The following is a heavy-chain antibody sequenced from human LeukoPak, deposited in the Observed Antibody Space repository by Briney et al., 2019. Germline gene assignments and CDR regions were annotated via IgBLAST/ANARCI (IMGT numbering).Heavy chain of an antibody. CDR2: MNPNSGNT. CDR3: ARAPSWGGLTSGSYYFDY. CDR1: GYTFTNYD. Sequence: ASVKVSCKASGYTFTNYDINRVRQAPGPGLEWMGWMNPNSGNTGYAQKFQGRVTITRNTSISTAYMELSSLRSDDTAVYFCARAPSWGGLTSGSYYFDYWGQGALVTVSS. V-gene: IGHV1-8*03. D-gene: IGHD3-16*01. J-gene: IGHJ4*02.